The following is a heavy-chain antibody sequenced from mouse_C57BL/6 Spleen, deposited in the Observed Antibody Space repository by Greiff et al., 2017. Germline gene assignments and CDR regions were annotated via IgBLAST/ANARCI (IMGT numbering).Heavy chain of an antibody. V-gene: IGHV1-69*01. Sequence: VQLQQSGAELVMPGASVKLSCKASGYTFTSYWMHWVKQRPGQGLEWIGEIDPSDSYTNYNQKFKGKSTLTVDKSSSTAYMQLSSPTSEDSAVYYCARGNYSNSYYAMDYWGQGTSVTVSS. CDR1: GYTFTSYW. CDR3: ARGNYSNSYYAMDY. J-gene: IGHJ4*01. D-gene: IGHD2-5*01. CDR2: IDPSDSYT.